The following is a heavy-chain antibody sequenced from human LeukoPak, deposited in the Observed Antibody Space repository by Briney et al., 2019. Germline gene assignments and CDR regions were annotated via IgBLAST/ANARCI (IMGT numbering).Heavy chain of an antibody. CDR2: IRFDGANK. Sequence: GGSLRLSCAASGFTFSTYSMHWVRQAPGKGLEWVTFIRFDGANKYYADSVKGRFTISRDNSKNTLYLQMNSLRAEDTAVYYCTRPFNTDYSNFYYMDVWGIGTTVIVSS. J-gene: IGHJ6*03. V-gene: IGHV3-30*02. D-gene: IGHD4-11*01. CDR1: GFTFSTYS. CDR3: TRPFNTDYSNFYYMDV.